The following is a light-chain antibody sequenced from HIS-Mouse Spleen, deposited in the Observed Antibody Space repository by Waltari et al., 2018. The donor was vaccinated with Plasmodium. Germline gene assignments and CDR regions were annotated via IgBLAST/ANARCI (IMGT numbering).Light chain of an antibody. CDR3: QSADSSGTPNWV. CDR1: ALPKQY. Sequence: SYELTQPPSVSVSPGQTARITCSGDALPKQYAYWYQQKPGQAPGPVRYKDSERHSGIPERFSGSSSGTTVTLTISGVQAEDEADYYCQSADSSGTPNWVFGGGTKLTVL. V-gene: IGLV3-25*03. J-gene: IGLJ3*02. CDR2: KDS.